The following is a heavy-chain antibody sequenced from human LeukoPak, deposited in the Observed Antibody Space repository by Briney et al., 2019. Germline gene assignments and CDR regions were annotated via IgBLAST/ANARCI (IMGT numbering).Heavy chain of an antibody. Sequence: PSETLSLTCAVYGGSFSGYYWSWIRQPPGKGLEWIGEINHSGSTNYNPSLKSRVTISVDTSKNQFSLKLSSVTAADTAVYYCAGVEMYYYDSSGYYYGRDYWGQGTLVTVSS. V-gene: IGHV4-34*01. CDR1: GGSFSGYY. CDR2: INHSGST. J-gene: IGHJ4*02. D-gene: IGHD3-22*01. CDR3: AGVEMYYYDSSGYYYGRDY.